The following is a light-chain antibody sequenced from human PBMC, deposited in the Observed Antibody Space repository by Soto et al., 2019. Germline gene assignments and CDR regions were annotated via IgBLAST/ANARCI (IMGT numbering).Light chain of an antibody. Sequence: EIVMTQSPATLSVSPGERATLSCRASQSVSSNLAWYQQKPGQAPRLLIYSASTRATGIPARFSGSASGTEFTLTISSLQSEDSAVYYCQQYDDWQTFGQGTKVDI. CDR2: SAS. V-gene: IGKV3-15*01. J-gene: IGKJ1*01. CDR3: QQYDDWQT. CDR1: QSVSSN.